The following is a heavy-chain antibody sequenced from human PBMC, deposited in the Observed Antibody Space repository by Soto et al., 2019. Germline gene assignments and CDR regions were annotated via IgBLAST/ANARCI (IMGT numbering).Heavy chain of an antibody. D-gene: IGHD3-10*01. CDR1: GGSISSSSYY. CDR3: ARLYITMVRGATPGLDY. CDR2: IYYSGST. Sequence: LSLTCTVSGGSISSSSYYWGWIRQPPGKGLDWIGSIYYSGSTYYNPSLKSRVTISVDTSKNQFSLKLSSVTAADTAVYYCARLYITMVRGATPGLDYWGQGTLVTVSS. J-gene: IGHJ4*02. V-gene: IGHV4-39*01.